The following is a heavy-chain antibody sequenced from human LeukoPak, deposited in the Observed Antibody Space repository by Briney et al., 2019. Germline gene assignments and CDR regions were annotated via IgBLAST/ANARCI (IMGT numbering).Heavy chain of an antibody. Sequence: GGSLRLSCAASGFRFSSYEVNWLRKAPGRGLEWVSYIGNTGRTIYYVDSVKGRFTVSRDNAKNSLYLQMNSLRAEDTAIYYCVRGDRYFFDYWGQGTLVTVSS. J-gene: IGHJ4*02. CDR2: IGNTGRTI. D-gene: IGHD1-14*01. CDR1: GFRFSSYE. CDR3: VRGDRYFFDY. V-gene: IGHV3-48*03.